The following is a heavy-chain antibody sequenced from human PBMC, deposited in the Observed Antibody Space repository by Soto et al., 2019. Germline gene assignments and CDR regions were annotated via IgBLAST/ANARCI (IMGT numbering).Heavy chain of an antibody. Sequence: QVQLVQSGAEVRKPGASVKLSCQTSGYPFNSYHMHWVRQAPGQGLEWMGVINPTEGRTRYSQKFQDRVTMTRDTSTITVYMELSSLRSEDTAMYFCARGREISFGYNWFDPWGQGTRVTVSS. CDR1: GYPFNSYH. J-gene: IGHJ5*02. V-gene: IGHV1-46*02. D-gene: IGHD5-18*01. CDR3: ARGREISFGYNWFDP. CDR2: INPTEGRT.